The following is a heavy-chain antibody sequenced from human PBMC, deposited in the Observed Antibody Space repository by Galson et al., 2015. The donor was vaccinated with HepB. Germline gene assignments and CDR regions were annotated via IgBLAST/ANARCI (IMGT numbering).Heavy chain of an antibody. V-gene: IGHV1-2*02. CDR1: GYTFTGYY. J-gene: IGHJ5*02. D-gene: IGHD1-1*01. CDR3: ARNWNDNGNNWFDP. CDR2: INPNSGGT. Sequence: SVKVSCKASGYTFTGYYMHWVRQAPGQGLEWMGWINPNSGGTNYAQKFRGRVTMTRDTSISTAYMELSRLRSDDTAVYYCARNWNDNGNNWFDPWGQGTLVTVSS.